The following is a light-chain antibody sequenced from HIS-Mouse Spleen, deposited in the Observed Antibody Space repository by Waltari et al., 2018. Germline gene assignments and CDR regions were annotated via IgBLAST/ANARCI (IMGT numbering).Light chain of an antibody. Sequence: QSALTQPASVSGSPGQSITISCTGTSSDVGSYNLVSWYQQHPGKAPKLMIYECSKRPSGCSNRFSGSKSGNTASLTISGLQAEDEADYYCCSYAGSSTVVFGGGTKLTVL. CDR1: SSDVGSYNL. CDR2: ECS. J-gene: IGLJ2*01. V-gene: IGLV2-23*01. CDR3: CSYAGSSTVV.